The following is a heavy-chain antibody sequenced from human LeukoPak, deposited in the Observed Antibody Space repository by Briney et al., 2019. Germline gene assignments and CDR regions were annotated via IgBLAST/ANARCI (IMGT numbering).Heavy chain of an antibody. J-gene: IGHJ4*02. V-gene: IGHV3-23*01. CDR3: AKETSSSFDY. D-gene: IGHD6-6*01. CDR2: ISNSGGSR. Sequence: GGSLRLSCAASGFTFSSYTMNWVRQAPGKGLEWVSGISNSGGSRYYADSVKGRFTISRDNSKNTLYLQMNSLRAEDTAVYYCAKETSSSFDYWGQGTLVTVSS. CDR1: GFTFSSYT.